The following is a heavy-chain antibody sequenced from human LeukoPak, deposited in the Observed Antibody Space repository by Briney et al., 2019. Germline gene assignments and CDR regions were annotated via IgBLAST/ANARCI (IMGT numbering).Heavy chain of an antibody. D-gene: IGHD3-3*01. V-gene: IGHV4-34*01. CDR1: GGPFSGYY. CDR3: ARGRATYDFWSGYLFDY. CDR2: INHSGST. Sequence: PSETLSLTCAVYGGPFSGYYWNWIRQSPGKGPEWIGEINHSGSTNYNPSLKSRVTISVDTSKNQFSLKLSSVTAADTAVYYCARGRATYDFWSGYLFDYWGQGTLVTVSS. J-gene: IGHJ4*02.